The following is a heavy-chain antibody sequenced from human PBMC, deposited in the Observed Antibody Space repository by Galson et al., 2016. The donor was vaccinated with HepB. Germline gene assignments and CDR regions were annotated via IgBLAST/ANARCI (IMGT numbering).Heavy chain of an antibody. V-gene: IGHV5-51*01. CDR2: IYPGDSNI. D-gene: IGHD5-24*01. CDR1: GYSFSTYW. CDR3: ARRGAYNFGWYFDL. J-gene: IGHJ2*01. Sequence: QSGAEVKKPGESLKISCKGSGYSFSTYWIGWVRQMPGKGLEWMAIIYPGDSNIKYSPSFQGQVTISVDKSISSAYLQWSSPKASDSAMYYCARRGAYNFGWYFDLWGRGTLITVSS.